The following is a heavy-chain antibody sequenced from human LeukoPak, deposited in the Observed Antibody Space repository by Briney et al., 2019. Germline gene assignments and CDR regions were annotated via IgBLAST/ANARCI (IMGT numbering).Heavy chain of an antibody. CDR3: ARHSSRYHPNFDY. CDR1: GASISSSSYY. CDR2: IYYSGST. D-gene: IGHD2-2*01. V-gene: IGHV4-39*01. Sequence: SETLSLTCAVSGASISSSSYYWGWIRQPPGKGLEWIGSIYYSGSTYYNPSLESRDTVSVDTSKNQFSLKLSSVTAADTAVYYCARHSSRYHPNFDYWAREPWSPSPQ. J-gene: IGHJ4*02.